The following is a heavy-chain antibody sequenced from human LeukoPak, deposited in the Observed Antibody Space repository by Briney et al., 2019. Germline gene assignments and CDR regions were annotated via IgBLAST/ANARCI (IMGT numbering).Heavy chain of an antibody. CDR1: GFTFSSYA. D-gene: IGHD3-9*01. J-gene: IGHJ6*02. CDR2: ISYDGSNK. V-gene: IGHV3-30-3*01. Sequence: GGSLRLSCAASGFTFSSYAMHWVRQAPGKGLEWVAVISYDGSNKYYADSVKGRFTISRDNSKNTLYLQMNSLRAEDTAVYYCARDLGGRYFDWLHYYYYGMDVWGQGTAVTVSS. CDR3: ARDLGGRYFDWLHYYYYGMDV.